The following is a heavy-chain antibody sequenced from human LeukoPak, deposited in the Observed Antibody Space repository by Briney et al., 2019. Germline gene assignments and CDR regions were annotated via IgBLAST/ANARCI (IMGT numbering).Heavy chain of an antibody. J-gene: IGHJ4*02. CDR3: AREDYDFWSGYYGFDY. D-gene: IGHD3-3*01. V-gene: IGHV3-7*01. Sequence: GGSLRLSCAASGFTFSSYWMSWVRQAPGKGLEWVANIKQDGSEKYYVDSVKGRFTISRDNAKNSLYLQMNSLRAEDTAVYYCAREDYDFWSGYYGFDYWGQGTLVTVSS. CDR1: GFTFSSYW. CDR2: IKQDGSEK.